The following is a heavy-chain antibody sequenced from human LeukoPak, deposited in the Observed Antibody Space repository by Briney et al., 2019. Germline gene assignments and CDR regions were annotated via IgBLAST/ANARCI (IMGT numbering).Heavy chain of an antibody. D-gene: IGHD3-10*01. V-gene: IGHV3-53*01. CDR3: ARDRGVGNWYFGL. CDR1: GFTVSSNY. CDR2: IYSGGTT. Sequence: GGSLRLSCAASGFTVSSNYMSWDRQAPGKGLEWVSVIYSGGTTYYADSVKGRFTISRDNSKNTPYLQMNSLRAEDTAVYYCARDRGVGNWYFGLWGRGTLVIVSS. J-gene: IGHJ2*01.